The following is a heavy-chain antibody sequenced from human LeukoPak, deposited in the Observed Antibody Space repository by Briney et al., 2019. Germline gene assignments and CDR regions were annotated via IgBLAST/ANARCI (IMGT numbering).Heavy chain of an antibody. V-gene: IGHV3-7*04. CDR2: IKQDESEK. D-gene: IGHD3-10*01. CDR1: GFTFSSYA. J-gene: IGHJ4*02. Sequence: GGSLRLSCAASGFTFSSYAMSWVRQAPGKGLEWVANIKQDESEKYYVDSVKGRFTISRDNAKNSLYLQMNSLRAEDTAVYYCARDHYYRSGSYYVYWGQGTLVTVSS. CDR3: ARDHYYRSGSYYVY.